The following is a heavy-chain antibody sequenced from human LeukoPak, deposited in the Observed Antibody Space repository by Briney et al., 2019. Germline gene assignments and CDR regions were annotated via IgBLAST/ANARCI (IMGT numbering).Heavy chain of an antibody. CDR2: ISGSGGST. CDR1: GFTFSSYA. CDR3: AKVLSFWSGPPDY. J-gene: IGHJ4*02. V-gene: IGHV3-23*01. Sequence: GKSLRLSCAASGFTFSSYAMSWVRQAPGKGLEWVSTISGSGGSTYYADSVKGRFTISRGNSRNTLYLQMNSLRAEDTAVYYCAKVLSFWSGPPDYWGQGTLVTVSS. D-gene: IGHD3-3*01.